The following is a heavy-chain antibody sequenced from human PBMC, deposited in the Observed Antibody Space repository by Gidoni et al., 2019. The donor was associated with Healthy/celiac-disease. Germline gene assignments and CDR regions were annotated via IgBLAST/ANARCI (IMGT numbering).Heavy chain of an antibody. CDR1: GFSLSTNEVG. CDR3: AHAIRMYYYGSGSYRLNWFDP. CDR2: IYWNDDK. J-gene: IGHJ5*02. V-gene: IGHV2-5*01. D-gene: IGHD3-10*01. Sequence: QITLKESGPTLVKPTQTLTLTCTYSGFSLSTNEVGVGWIRQPPGKALEWLALIYWNDDKRYSPSLKSRLTITKDTSKNQVVLTMTNMDPVDTATYYCAHAIRMYYYGSGSYRLNWFDPWGQGTLVTVSS.